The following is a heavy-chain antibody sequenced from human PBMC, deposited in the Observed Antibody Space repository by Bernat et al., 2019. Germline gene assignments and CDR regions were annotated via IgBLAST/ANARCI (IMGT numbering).Heavy chain of an antibody. Sequence: EVQLVESGGGLVQPGGSLRLSCAASGFTFSSYAMSCVRQAPGKGLEWVSAISGSGGSTYNADSVKGRFTISRDNSKNTLYLQMNSLRAEDTAVYYCATDIYGSGSYIGYWGQGTLVTVSS. V-gene: IGHV3-23*04. D-gene: IGHD3-10*01. CDR1: GFTFSSYA. CDR3: ATDIYGSGSYIGY. CDR2: ISGSGGST. J-gene: IGHJ4*02.